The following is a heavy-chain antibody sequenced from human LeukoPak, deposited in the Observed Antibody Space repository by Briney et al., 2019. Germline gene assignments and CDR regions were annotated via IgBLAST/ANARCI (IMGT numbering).Heavy chain of an antibody. D-gene: IGHD3-22*01. CDR2: TRNKASSYTT. J-gene: IGHJ4*02. CDR3: ARVESGVYYDSSGYYGY. CDR1: GFTFSDHY. V-gene: IGHV3-72*01. Sequence: PGGSLRLSCAASGFTFSDHYMDWVRQAPGKGLEWVGRTRNKASSYTTVYAASVKGRFTIARDDSKNSLYLQMNSLKTEDTAVYYCARVESGVYYDSSGYYGYWGQGTLVTVSS.